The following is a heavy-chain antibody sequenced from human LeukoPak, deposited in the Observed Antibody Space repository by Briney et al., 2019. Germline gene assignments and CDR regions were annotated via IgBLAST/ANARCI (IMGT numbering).Heavy chain of an antibody. CDR2: IISKTDGGTT. D-gene: IGHD3-16*01. J-gene: IGHJ4*02. Sequence: RGSLTLSCAASGFTFSNAWMSWVRQAPGKGLEWVGRIISKTDGGTTDYAAPVKVGFTISRDDSKNTLYLQMNSLKTEDTAVYYCTTDLGEYWGQGTLDPVSS. CDR3: TTDLGEY. CDR1: GFTFSNAW. V-gene: IGHV3-15*01.